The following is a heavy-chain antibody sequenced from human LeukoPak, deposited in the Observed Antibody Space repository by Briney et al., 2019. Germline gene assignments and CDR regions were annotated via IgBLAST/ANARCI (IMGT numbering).Heavy chain of an antibody. CDR3: AKGSLRGSGSYHDY. V-gene: IGHV3-23*01. CDR2: ISGSGGST. D-gene: IGHD3-10*01. Sequence: GGSLRLSCAASGFTFSNYAMNWVRQAPGKGLEWVSVISGSGGSTYYADSVKGRFTISRDNSKNTLYLQMNSLRAEDTAVYYCAKGSLRGSGSYHDYWGQGTLVTVSS. J-gene: IGHJ4*02. CDR1: GFTFSNYA.